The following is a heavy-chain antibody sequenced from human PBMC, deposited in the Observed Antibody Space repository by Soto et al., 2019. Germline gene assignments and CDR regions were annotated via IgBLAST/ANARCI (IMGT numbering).Heavy chain of an antibody. CDR3: AKRTVGWYFDL. D-gene: IGHD4-17*01. CDR2: ISGSGGSR. J-gene: IGHJ2*01. Sequence: EVQLLESGGGLVQPGGSLRLSCAASGFTFSSYAMNWVRQAAGKGLEWVSVISGSGGSRYYADSVKGRFTISRDNSKNTLYLQMNSLRAEDTAVYYCAKRTVGWYFDLWGRGTLVTVSS. CDR1: GFTFSSYA. V-gene: IGHV3-23*01.